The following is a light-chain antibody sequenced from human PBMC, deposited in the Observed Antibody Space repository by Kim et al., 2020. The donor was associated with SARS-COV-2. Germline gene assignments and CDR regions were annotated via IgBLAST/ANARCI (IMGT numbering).Light chain of an antibody. J-gene: IGKJ4*01. CDR2: AAS. V-gene: IGKV1-9*01. CDR1: QDISSY. Sequence: DILLTQSPSFLSASVGDRVAITCRASQDISSYLAWYQQKPGMAPKLLIYAASTLQTGVPSRFSGSESGTEFTLTISSLQPEDFAAYYCQQLSSYPLTFGGGTKVDNK. CDR3: QQLSSYPLT.